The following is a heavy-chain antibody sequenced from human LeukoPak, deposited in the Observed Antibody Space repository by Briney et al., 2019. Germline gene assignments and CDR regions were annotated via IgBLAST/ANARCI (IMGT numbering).Heavy chain of an antibody. CDR3: ARTQSQSGSYRYYFGY. CDR2: IYYISNT. Sequence: SETLSLTCTVSGASVGSAGYHWSWIRQPPGGGLEWIGYIYYISNTNYNPSLKSRVAMSVDPSKNQFSLKLNSVTAADTAVYYCARTQSQSGSYRYYFGYWGQGTLVTVSS. D-gene: IGHD1-26*01. V-gene: IGHV4-61*08. CDR1: GASVGSAGYH. J-gene: IGHJ4*02.